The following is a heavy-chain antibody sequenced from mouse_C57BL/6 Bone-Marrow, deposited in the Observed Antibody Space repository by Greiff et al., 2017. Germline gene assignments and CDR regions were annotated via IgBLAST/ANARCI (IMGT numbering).Heavy chain of an antibody. Sequence: VQVVESGAELVRPGTSVKMSCKASGYTFTNYWIGWAKQRPGHGLAWIGDIYPGGGYTNYTEQFKGKATLPADKYSSTTYVQLSSLTSEDSAIYYCASSDGCHAGWYCDVWGTGTTVTVAS. CDR2: IYPGGGYT. CDR3: ASSDGCHAGWYCDV. V-gene: IGHV1-63*01. D-gene: IGHD2-3*01. J-gene: IGHJ1*03. CDR1: GYTFTNYW.